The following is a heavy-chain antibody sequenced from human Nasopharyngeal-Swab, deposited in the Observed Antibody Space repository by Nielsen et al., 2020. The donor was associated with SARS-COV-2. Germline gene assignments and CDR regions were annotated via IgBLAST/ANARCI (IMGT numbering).Heavy chain of an antibody. D-gene: IGHD6-13*01. J-gene: IGHJ4*02. Sequence: ASVKVSCKASGYTFTSYGISWGRQATGQELEWMGWISAYNGNTNYAQKLQGRVTMTTDNSTSTAYMELRSMRSDDTAVYYCARTLIAGQEYYFDYWGQGTLVTVSS. V-gene: IGHV1-18*01. CDR3: ARTLIAGQEYYFDY. CDR1: GYTFTSYG. CDR2: ISAYNGNT.